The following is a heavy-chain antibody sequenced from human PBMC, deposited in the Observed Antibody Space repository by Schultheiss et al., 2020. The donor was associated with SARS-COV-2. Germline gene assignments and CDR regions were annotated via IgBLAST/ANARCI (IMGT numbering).Heavy chain of an antibody. V-gene: IGHV3-23*01. CDR3: VRRLSEGGGLLIDY. J-gene: IGHJ4*02. Sequence: GESLKISCAASGFTFSNYYMSWVRQAPGKGLEWVSTITGSGSGTYYADSVKGRFTISRDNSRNTLYLQMNSLRAGDTAVYYCVRRLSEGGGLLIDYWGQGTLVTVSS. CDR2: ITGSGSGT. CDR1: GFTFSNYY. D-gene: IGHD3/OR15-3a*01.